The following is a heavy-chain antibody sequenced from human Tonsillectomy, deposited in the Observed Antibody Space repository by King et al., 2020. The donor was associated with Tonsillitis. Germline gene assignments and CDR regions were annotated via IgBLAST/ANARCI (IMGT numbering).Heavy chain of an antibody. CDR3: ARDYTGTKQYDY. D-gene: IGHD1-1*01. V-gene: IGHV4-59*01. Sequence: QLQESGPGVVKPSETLSLTRTVSGGSISSYYWSWLRQPPGQGLEWIGYIYYSGSTNSNPSLKSRVTISVDTSKSQFFLNLSSLTAADTAVYYCARDYTGTKQYDYWGQGTLVTVSS. CDR1: GGSISSYY. J-gene: IGHJ4*02. CDR2: IYYSGST.